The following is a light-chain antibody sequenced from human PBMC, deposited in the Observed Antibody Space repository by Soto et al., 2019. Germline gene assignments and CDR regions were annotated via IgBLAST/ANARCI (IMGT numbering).Light chain of an antibody. CDR2: DVS. Sequence: DIQMTQSPSTLSASVGDRVTITCRASQTVERWLAWYQQKPGKAPNLVISDVSSLERGVPSRFSGSGSGTDFTLTISSLQPEDFATYYCQQFNNYPQTFGQGTTLEIK. CDR3: QQFNNYPQT. V-gene: IGKV1-5*01. J-gene: IGKJ2*01. CDR1: QTVERW.